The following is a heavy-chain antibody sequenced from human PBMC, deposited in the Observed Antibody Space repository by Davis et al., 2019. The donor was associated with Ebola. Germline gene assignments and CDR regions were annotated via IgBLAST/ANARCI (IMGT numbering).Heavy chain of an antibody. J-gene: IGHJ6*02. D-gene: IGHD5-12*01. Sequence: MPSETLSLTCTVSGDSISSSSYYWAWIRQPPGKGLEWIGEINHSGSTNYNPSLKSRVTISVDTSKNQFSLKLSSVTAADTAVYYCARGPGGYDYVLLYYGMDVWGQGTTVTVSS. CDR1: GDSISSSSYY. CDR2: INHSGST. V-gene: IGHV4-39*07. CDR3: ARGPGGYDYVLLYYGMDV.